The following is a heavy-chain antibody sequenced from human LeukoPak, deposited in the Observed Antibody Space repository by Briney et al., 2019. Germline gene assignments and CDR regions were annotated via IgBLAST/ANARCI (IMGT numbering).Heavy chain of an antibody. CDR3: AWKVRVRSDRWDWPGGDAYDF. CDR2: ISAYNGNT. D-gene: IGHD1-1*01. Sequence: ASVKVSCKASGYTLTCYGISWVRQAPGQGLEWMGWISAYNGNTNYAQKLQRRVTMTTDTSTSTAYMELRSLRSGDTAVYDVAWKVRVRSDRWDWPGGDAYDFWGQGTMVTVSS. J-gene: IGHJ3*01. V-gene: IGHV1-18*01. CDR1: GYTLTCYG.